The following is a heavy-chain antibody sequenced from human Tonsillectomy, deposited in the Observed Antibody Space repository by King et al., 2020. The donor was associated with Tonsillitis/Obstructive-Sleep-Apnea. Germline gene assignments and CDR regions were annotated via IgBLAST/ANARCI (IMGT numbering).Heavy chain of an antibody. Sequence: LQLQESGPGLVKPSETLSLTCTLSGGSISSSGYYWGWIRQPPGKGLEWIGSMYYSGSTYYNPSLKSRITISVDTSKNQFSLKLSSVTAADTAVYYCATDAYSYGQDWYFDLWGRGTLVTVSS. J-gene: IGHJ2*01. CDR1: GGSISSSGYY. V-gene: IGHV4-39*01. CDR3: ATDAYSYGQDWYFDL. CDR2: MYYSGST. D-gene: IGHD5-18*01.